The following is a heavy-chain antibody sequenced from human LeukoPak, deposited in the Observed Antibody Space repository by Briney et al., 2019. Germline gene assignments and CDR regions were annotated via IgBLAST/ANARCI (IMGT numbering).Heavy chain of an antibody. CDR2: ISGSGYTT. CDR3: AKARSLTCGGDCYQLDY. CDR1: GFTFSSFA. J-gene: IGHJ4*02. D-gene: IGHD2-21*02. Sequence: GGSLRLSCVASGFTFSSFAIKWVRQAPGKGLEWVSGISGSGYTTYYADSVRGRFSISRDNSRNTLSLQMSSLRAEDTAVYYCAKARSLTCGGDCYQLDYWGQGTLVIVSS. V-gene: IGHV3-23*01.